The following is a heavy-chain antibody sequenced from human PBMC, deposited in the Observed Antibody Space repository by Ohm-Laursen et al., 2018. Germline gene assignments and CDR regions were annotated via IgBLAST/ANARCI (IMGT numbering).Heavy chain of an antibody. J-gene: IGHJ4*02. CDR2: ISGSGRTI. V-gene: IGHV3-11*01. Sequence: SLRLSCAASGFTFSDYYMAWIRQAPGKGLGWVSYISGSGRTIYYADSVKGRFTISRDNAKNSLYLQMNSLRAEDMAVYYCARDPGYHDSSSYQAYYFDSWGQGTLVTVSS. D-gene: IGHD3-22*01. CDR1: GFTFSDYY. CDR3: ARDPGYHDSSSYQAYYFDS.